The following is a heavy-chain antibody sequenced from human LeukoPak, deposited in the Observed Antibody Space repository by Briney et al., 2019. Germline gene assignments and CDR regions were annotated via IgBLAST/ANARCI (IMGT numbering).Heavy chain of an antibody. J-gene: IGHJ4*02. CDR2: ISYDGSNK. CDR3: AKERFPPNYYGSGSPGDC. Sequence: GGSLRLSCAASGFTFSSYGMHWVRQAPGKGLEWVAVISYDGSNKYYADSVKGRFTISRGNSKNTLYLQMNSLRAEDTAVYYCAKERFPPNYYGSGSPGDCWGQGTLVTVSS. CDR1: GFTFSSYG. D-gene: IGHD3-10*01. V-gene: IGHV3-30*18.